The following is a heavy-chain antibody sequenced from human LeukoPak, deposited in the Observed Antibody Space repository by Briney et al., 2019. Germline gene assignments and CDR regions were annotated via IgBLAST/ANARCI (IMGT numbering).Heavy chain of an antibody. CDR1: GFSFSAYW. CDR3: ARFGYVAAVDV. CDR2: INPAGSET. V-gene: IGHV3-7*01. Sequence: GGSLRLSCAASGFSFSAYWMTWVRQAPGRGGEGVANINPAGSETYYVDPVKGRFSISRDNAKNLVYLQMNSLRAEDTAVYHCARFGYVAAVDVWGQGTPVTVSS. J-gene: IGHJ4*02. D-gene: IGHD2-15*01.